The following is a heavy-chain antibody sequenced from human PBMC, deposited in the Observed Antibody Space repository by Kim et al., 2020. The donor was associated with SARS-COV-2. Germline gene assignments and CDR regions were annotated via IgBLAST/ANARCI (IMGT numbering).Heavy chain of an antibody. CDR1: GFTFSSYA. J-gene: IGHJ3*02. CDR3: AKNPSLRYSYGYDAFDI. Sequence: GGSLRLSCAASGFTFSSYAMSWVRQAPGKGLEWVSAISGSGGSTYYADSVKGRFTISRDNSKNTLYLQMNSLRAEDTAVYYCAKNPSLRYSYGYDAFDIWGQGTMVTVSS. CDR2: ISGSGGST. V-gene: IGHV3-23*01. D-gene: IGHD5-18*01.